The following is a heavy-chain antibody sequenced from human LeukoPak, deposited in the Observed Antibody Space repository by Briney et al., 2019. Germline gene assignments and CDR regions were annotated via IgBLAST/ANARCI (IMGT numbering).Heavy chain of an antibody. D-gene: IGHD3-22*01. CDR1: GYSISSGYY. J-gene: IGHJ5*02. CDR3: ARVYMGYDSSGYYVNWFDP. CDR2: IYHSGST. V-gene: IGHV4-38-2*01. Sequence: SETLSLTCAVSGYSISSGYYWGWIRRPPGKGLEWIGSIYHSGSTYYSPSLKSRVTISVDTSKNQFSLKLSSVTAADTAVYYCARVYMGYDSSGYYVNWFDPWGQGTLVTVSS.